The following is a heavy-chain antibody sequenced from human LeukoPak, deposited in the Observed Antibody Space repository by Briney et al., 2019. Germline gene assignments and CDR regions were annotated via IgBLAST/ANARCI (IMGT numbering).Heavy chain of an antibody. V-gene: IGHV1-58*01. CDR1: GFPLSSSA. Sequence: SVKVSCKASGFPLSSSAVQWVRQAGGQRLEWIGWIVVGSNNTNYAQKFQERVTITRDMSTSTAYMKLSSLRSEDTAVYYCAAPYSTRWFDLWGRGTLVTVSS. CDR3: AAPYSTRWFDL. CDR2: IVVGSNNT. D-gene: IGHD6-13*01. J-gene: IGHJ5*02.